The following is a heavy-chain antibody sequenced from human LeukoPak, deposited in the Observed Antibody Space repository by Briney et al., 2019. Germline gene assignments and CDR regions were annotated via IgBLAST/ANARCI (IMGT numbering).Heavy chain of an antibody. CDR3: ATTVSYAAYYYYMDV. CDR1: GGTFSSYA. V-gene: IGHV1-69*06. Sequence: GASVKVSCKASGGTFSSYAISWVRQAPGQGLEWMGGIIPIFGTANYAQKFQGRVTMTEDTSTDTAYMELSSLRSEDTAVYYCATTVSYAAYYYYMDVWGKGTTVTVSS. D-gene: IGHD4-11*01. CDR2: IIPIFGTA. J-gene: IGHJ6*03.